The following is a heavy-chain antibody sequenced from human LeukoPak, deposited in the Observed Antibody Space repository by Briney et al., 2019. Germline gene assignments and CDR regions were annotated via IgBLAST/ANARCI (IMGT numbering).Heavy chain of an antibody. V-gene: IGHV1-2*02. CDR2: INPNSGDT. J-gene: IGHJ5*02. CDR1: GYTFTGYY. CDR3: AREVAAAGKGDSAWFDP. D-gene: IGHD6-13*01. Sequence: ASVKVSCRASGYTFTGYYMHWVRQAPGQGLEWMGWINPNSGDTNYAQKFQGRVTMTRDTSISTAYMELSRLRSDDTAVYYCAREVAAAGKGDSAWFDPWGQGTLVTVSS.